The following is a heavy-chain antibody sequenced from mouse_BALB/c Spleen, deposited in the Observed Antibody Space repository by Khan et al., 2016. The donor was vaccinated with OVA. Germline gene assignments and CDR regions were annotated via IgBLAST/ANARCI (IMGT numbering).Heavy chain of an antibody. D-gene: IGHD2-2*01. Sequence: QIQLVQSGPELKKPGETVRISCKASGYTFTTAGMQWVQKMPGKGLKWIGWINTNSGVPKYAEDFKGRFAFTLETSASTAYLQITNLKNEDTATYFCGGGYGYDWYFDDWGAGTTVTVSS. CDR2: INTNSGVP. V-gene: IGHV9-4*02. CDR3: GGGYGYDWYFDD. J-gene: IGHJ1*01. CDR1: GYTFTTAG.